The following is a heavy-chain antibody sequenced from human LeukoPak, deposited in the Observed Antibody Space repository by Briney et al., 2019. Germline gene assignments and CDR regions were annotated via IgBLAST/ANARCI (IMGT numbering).Heavy chain of an antibody. J-gene: IGHJ5*02. CDR2: IYTSGST. Sequence: SETLSLTCTVSGGSISSGSYYWSWIRQPAGKGLEWIGRIYTSGSTNYNPSLKSRDTISVDTSKNQFSLKLSSVTAADTAVYYCATRPDIAAAGPGWFDPWGQGTLVTVSS. CDR3: ATRPDIAAAGPGWFDP. D-gene: IGHD6-13*01. CDR1: GGSISSGSYY. V-gene: IGHV4-61*02.